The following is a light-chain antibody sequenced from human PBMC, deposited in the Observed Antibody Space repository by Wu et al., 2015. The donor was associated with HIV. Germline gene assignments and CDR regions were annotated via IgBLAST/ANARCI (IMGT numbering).Light chain of an antibody. V-gene: IGKV3-20*01. CDR2: GAS. CDR1: QSVRSDY. Sequence: ETVLTQSPGTLFLSPGERATLSCRASQSVRSDYLAWYQQKPGQAPRLLIFGASTRATGIPDRFSGSGSETDFTLTISRLEPEDFAVYYCQQYGSSPTTFGHGTRLEIK. CDR3: QQYGSSPTT. J-gene: IGKJ5*01.